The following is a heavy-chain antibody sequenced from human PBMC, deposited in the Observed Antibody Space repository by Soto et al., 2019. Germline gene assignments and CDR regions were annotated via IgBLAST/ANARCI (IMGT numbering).Heavy chain of an antibody. J-gene: IGHJ4*02. CDR3: AKDTSGYCSGGSCPN. CDR2: ISYDGSNK. V-gene: IGHV3-30*18. D-gene: IGHD2-15*01. CDR1: GLPFSSYG. Sequence: GGSLRLSCAAAGLPFSSYGMHSVRKAPGKGLEWVAVISYDGSNKYYADSVKGRFTISRDNSKNTLYLQMNSLRAEDTAVYYCAKDTSGYCSGGSCPNWGQGTLVTVSS.